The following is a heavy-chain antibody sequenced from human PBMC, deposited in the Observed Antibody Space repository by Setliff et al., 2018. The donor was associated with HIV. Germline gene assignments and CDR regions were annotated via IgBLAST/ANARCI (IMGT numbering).Heavy chain of an antibody. D-gene: IGHD2-2*03. CDR1: GFTFSTYE. V-gene: IGHV3-23*01. CDR3: AKDLDIVVVPAAPDAFDI. CDR2: ISGSGGST. Sequence: SGGSLRLSCATSGFTFSTYEMNRVRQAPGKGLEWVSAISGSGGSTYYADSVKGRFTISSDNSKNTLYLQMNSLRAEDTAVYYCAKDLDIVVVPAAPDAFDIWGQGTMVTVSS. J-gene: IGHJ3*02.